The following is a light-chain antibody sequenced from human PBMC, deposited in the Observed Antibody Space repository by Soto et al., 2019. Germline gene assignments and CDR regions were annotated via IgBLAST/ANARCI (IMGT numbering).Light chain of an antibody. J-gene: IGKJ4*01. Sequence: EIVMTQSPATLSVSAGERVTLSCRASQSVSSNLAWYQQQPGQAPSLLIYGASTRATGIPARFSGSGSGTEFTLTISSRQSEDFAVYYCQQYNNWPPLTFGGGTKVEIK. CDR1: QSVSSN. CDR3: QQYNNWPPLT. CDR2: GAS. V-gene: IGKV3D-15*01.